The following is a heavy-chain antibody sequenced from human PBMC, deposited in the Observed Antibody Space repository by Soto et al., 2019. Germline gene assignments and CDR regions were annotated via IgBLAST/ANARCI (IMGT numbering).Heavy chain of an antibody. CDR1: GFTVGDYA. J-gene: IGHJ6*01. Sequence: GGSLRLSCTASGFTVGDYAMSWFRQAPGKGLEWVGFIRSKAYGGTTEYAASVKGRFTISRDDSKSIAYLQMNSLKTEDTAVYYCTRTGATFKRFLEWLYGMDVWAQGTTVTVSS. V-gene: IGHV3-49*03. CDR2: IRSKAYGGTT. D-gene: IGHD3-3*01. CDR3: TRTGATFKRFLEWLYGMDV.